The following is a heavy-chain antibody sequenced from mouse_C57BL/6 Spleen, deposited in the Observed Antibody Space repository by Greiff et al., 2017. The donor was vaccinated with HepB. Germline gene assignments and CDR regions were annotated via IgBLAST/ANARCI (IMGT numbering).Heavy chain of an antibody. Sequence: EVQLQQSGPELVKPGASVKMSCKASGYTFTDYNMHWVKQSHGTSLEWIGYINPNNGGTSYNQKFKGTATLTVNKSSSTAYMERRSLTSEDSAVYDCVWGRHAYWGQGTLVTVSA. J-gene: IGHJ3*01. CDR1: GYTFTDYN. D-gene: IGHD3-2*01. CDR3: VWGRHAY. V-gene: IGHV1-22*01. CDR2: INPNNGGT.